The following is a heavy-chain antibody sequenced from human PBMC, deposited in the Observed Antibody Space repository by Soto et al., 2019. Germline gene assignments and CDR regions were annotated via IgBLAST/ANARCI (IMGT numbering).Heavy chain of an antibody. Sequence: GASVKVSSKASGYTFTSYGSSWVRQAPGQGLEWMGWISAYNGNTNYAQKLQGRVTMTTDTSTSTAYMELRSLRSDDTAVYYCARHRGRTAAGTEFGMDVWGQGTTVTVSS. D-gene: IGHD6-13*01. J-gene: IGHJ6*02. CDR3: ARHRGRTAAGTEFGMDV. CDR1: GYTFTSYG. CDR2: ISAYNGNT. V-gene: IGHV1-18*01.